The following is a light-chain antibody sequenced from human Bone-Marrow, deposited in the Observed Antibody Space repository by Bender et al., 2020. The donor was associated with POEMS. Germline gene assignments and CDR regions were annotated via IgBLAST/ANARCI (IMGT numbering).Light chain of an antibody. CDR1: VLPKQF. Sequence: SSELTQPPSVSVSPGQTATITCSGDVLPKQFAYWYQQKPGQAPVLVIYKDTERPSGIPDRFSGSTSGTTVTLTINGAQAEDEADYYCQSPDSSGNFVFGTGTKVTVL. J-gene: IGLJ1*01. V-gene: IGLV3-25*03. CDR2: KDT. CDR3: QSPDSSGNFV.